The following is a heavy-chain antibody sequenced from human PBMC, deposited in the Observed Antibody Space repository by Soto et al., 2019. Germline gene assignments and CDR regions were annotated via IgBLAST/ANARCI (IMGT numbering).Heavy chain of an antibody. D-gene: IGHD4-4*01. CDR1: GYTFTNYW. V-gene: IGHV5-51*01. CDR3: AASTVYYGMDV. J-gene: IGHJ6*04. Sequence: GESLKISCMGSGYTFTNYWIGWVRQMPGKGLEWMGIIYPGDSDTKYNPSFQGQVTISADKSITTTYLRWTSLKASDTAIYYCAASTVYYGMDVWGKGTMVTVSS. CDR2: IYPGDSDT.